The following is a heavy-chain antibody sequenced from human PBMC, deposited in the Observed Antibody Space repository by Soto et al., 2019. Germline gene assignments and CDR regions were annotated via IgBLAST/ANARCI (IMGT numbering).Heavy chain of an antibody. V-gene: IGHV4-39*01. CDR1: GASISSSDYY. CDR3: DRFLVPASRNTDVDY. J-gene: IGHJ4*02. D-gene: IGHD2-21*02. Sequence: SETLSLTCTVSGASISSSDYYLGWVLQTPWKCLDWIGNIYYSGTTYYNPSLKSRVTISVDTSKNQFSLKLNSVTAADTAVDYCDRFLVPASRNTDVDYWGQGTMVTISS. CDR2: IYYSGTT.